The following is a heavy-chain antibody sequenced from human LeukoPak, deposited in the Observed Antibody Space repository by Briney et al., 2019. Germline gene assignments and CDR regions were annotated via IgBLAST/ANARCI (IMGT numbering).Heavy chain of an antibody. D-gene: IGHD6-19*01. Sequence: SETLSLTCTVSGGSISISFWSWIRQPPGKGLEWIGYIYDSGSTNYNPSLKSRVTMSIDTSKNQFPLKLSSVTAADTAVYYCARQTASGWYPFDHWGQGTLVTVSS. CDR1: GGSISISF. J-gene: IGHJ4*02. CDR3: ARQTASGWYPFDH. V-gene: IGHV4-59*08. CDR2: IYDSGST.